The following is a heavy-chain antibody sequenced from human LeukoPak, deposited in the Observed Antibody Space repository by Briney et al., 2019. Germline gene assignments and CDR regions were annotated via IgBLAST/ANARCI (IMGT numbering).Heavy chain of an antibody. CDR2: ITGSGGGT. J-gene: IGHJ4*02. CDR3: AKRVDSGWYYFDS. D-gene: IGHD6-19*01. Sequence: PGGSLRLSCAASGFTFSTYGMSWVRRAHGKGLDWVSSITGSGGGTYYADSVKGRFTISRDNSKNTLFLQMNSLRAEDTAIYYCAKRVDSGWYYFDSWGQGTLVTVSS. V-gene: IGHV3-23*01. CDR1: GFTFSTYG.